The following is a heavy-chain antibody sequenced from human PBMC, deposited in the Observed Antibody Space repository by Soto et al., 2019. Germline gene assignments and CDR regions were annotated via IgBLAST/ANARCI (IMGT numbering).Heavy chain of an antibody. CDR3: AKVESGY. V-gene: IGHV3-9*01. D-gene: IGHD1-26*01. CDR1: GFTFDDYA. J-gene: IGHJ4*02. Sequence: EVQLVESGGGLVQPGRSLRLSCAASGFTFDDYAMHWVRQAPGKGLEWVSGISWNSGSIGYADSVKGRFTISRDNAKNSLYLQMNSLRAEDTALYYCAKVESGYWGQGTLVTVSS. CDR2: ISWNSGSI.